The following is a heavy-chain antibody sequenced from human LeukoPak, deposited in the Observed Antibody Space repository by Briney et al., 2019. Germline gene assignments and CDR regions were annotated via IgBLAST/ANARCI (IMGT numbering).Heavy chain of an antibody. V-gene: IGHV3-7*01. J-gene: IGHJ4*02. CDR3: ASGRQLGY. CDR2: IKQDGSEK. Sequence: GGSLRLSCVASGFTSSSYWMSWVRQAPGKGLEWVANIKQDGSEKYYVDSVKGRLTISRDNARNSLYLQMNSLRAEDTAVYYCASGRQLGYWGQGTLVTVSS. D-gene: IGHD6-13*01. CDR1: GFTSSSYW.